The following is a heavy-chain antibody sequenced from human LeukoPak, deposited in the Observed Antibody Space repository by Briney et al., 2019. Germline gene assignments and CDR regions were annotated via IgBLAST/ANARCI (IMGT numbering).Heavy chain of an antibody. CDR1: GGTFSSYA. CDR2: IIPIFGTA. CDR3: ARDRAVGQSGYYYYGMDV. V-gene: IGHV1-69*13. Sequence: ASVKVSCKASGGTFSSYAISWARQAPGQGLEWMGGIIPIFGTANYAQKFQGRVTITADESTSTAYMELSSLRSEDTAVYYCARDRAVGQSGYYYYGMDVWGQGTTVTVS. J-gene: IGHJ6*02. D-gene: IGHD6-19*01.